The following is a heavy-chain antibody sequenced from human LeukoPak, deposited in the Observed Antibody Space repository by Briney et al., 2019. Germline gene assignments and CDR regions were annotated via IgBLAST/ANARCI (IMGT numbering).Heavy chain of an antibody. D-gene: IGHD2/OR15-2a*01. J-gene: IGHJ6*02. CDR2: IVVGSGNT. Sequence: SVKVSCKASGFTFTSSAVQWVRQARGRSLEWIGWIVVGSGNTNYAQKFQERVTITRDMSTSTAYMELSSLRSEDTAVYYCAAISSYHYYYGMDVWGQGTTVTVSS. V-gene: IGHV1-58*01. CDR1: GFTFTSSA. CDR3: AAISSYHYYYGMDV.